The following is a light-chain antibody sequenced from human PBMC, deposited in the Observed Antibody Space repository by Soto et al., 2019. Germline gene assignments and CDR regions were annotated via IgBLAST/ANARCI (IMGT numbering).Light chain of an antibody. CDR2: EVS. CDR3: SSYAGSSALVV. V-gene: IGLV2-14*01. CDR1: SSDIGAYNY. J-gene: IGLJ2*01. Sequence: QSALTQPASVSGSPGQSITISCTGTSSDIGAYNYVSWYLQHPGKAPKLIISEVSYRPSGVSHRFSGSKSGNTATLTISGLQAEDEAGFYCSSYAGSSALVVFGGGTKVTVL.